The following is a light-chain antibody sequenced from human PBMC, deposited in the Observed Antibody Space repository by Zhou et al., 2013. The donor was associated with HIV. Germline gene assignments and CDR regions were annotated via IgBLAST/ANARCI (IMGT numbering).Light chain of an antibody. J-gene: IGKJ2*01. V-gene: IGKV1-39*01. CDR2: AAS. CDR3: QQYDSSPYT. Sequence: DIQMTQSPSSLSASVGDRVTITCQASQDISNYLNWYQQKPGKAPKLLIYAASSLQSGVPSRFSGSGSGTEFTLVISSVQAEDVATYYCQQYDSSPYTFGRGTKVEI. CDR1: QDISNY.